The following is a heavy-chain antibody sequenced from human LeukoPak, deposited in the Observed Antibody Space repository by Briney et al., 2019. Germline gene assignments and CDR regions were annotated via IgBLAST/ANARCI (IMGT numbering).Heavy chain of an antibody. Sequence: TSETLSLTCTVSGGSISSSNYYWGWIRQPPGKGLEWIGSIDYSGATYYNPSLKRRLTMSVDTSKTQFSLKLTSVTAADTAVYYCARHWKKLGIKNYFDYWGQGTLVTVSS. V-gene: IGHV4-39*01. J-gene: IGHJ4*02. CDR2: IDYSGAT. CDR1: GGSISSSNYY. CDR3: ARHWKKLGIKNYFDY. D-gene: IGHD7-27*01.